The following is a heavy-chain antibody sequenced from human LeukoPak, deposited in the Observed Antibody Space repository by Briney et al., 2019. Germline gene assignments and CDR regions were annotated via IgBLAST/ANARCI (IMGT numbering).Heavy chain of an antibody. Sequence: ASVKVSCKASGYTFTSYGISWVRQAPGQGLEWMGWISAYNGNTTYVQNLQGRVTMTTDTSTSTAYMELRSLRSDDTAVYYCARIVAGTAFDYWGQGTLVTVSS. D-gene: IGHD6-19*01. CDR1: GYTFTSYG. V-gene: IGHV1-18*01. CDR3: ARIVAGTAFDY. CDR2: ISAYNGNT. J-gene: IGHJ4*02.